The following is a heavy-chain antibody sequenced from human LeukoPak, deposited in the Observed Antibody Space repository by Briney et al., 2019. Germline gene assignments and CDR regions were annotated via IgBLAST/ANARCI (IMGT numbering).Heavy chain of an antibody. CDR1: AGSISTCY. CDR2: VDYTGST. D-gene: IGHD6-19*01. CDR3: ARQGFTGAWSYWLDY. J-gene: IGHJ4*02. V-gene: IGHV4-59*08. Sequence: NPSETLSLTCTVSAGSISTCYWSWIRQSPGKGLEWIGYVDYTGSTIYNPSVKSRVTISVDRSRNQFFLRLKSVTAADTAVYYCARQGFTGAWSYWLDYWGQGILVTVS.